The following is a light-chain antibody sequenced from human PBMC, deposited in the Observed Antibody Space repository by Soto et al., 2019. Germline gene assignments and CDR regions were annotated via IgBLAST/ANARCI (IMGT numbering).Light chain of an antibody. J-gene: IGLJ2*01. CDR2: DVS. V-gene: IGLV2-14*01. Sequence: QPVLTQPASVSGSPGQSITISCTGTSSDVGGYNYVSWYQQHPGKAPKLMIYDVSNRPSGVSNRFSGSKSGNTASLTISGLQAEDEADYYCSSYTPTVFGGGTKLTVL. CDR3: SSYTPTV. CDR1: SSDVGGYNY.